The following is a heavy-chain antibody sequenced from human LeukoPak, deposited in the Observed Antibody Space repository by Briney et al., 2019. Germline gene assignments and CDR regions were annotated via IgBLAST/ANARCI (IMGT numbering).Heavy chain of an antibody. D-gene: IGHD1-26*01. Sequence: SETLSLTCSVSGGSISSSLYYWGWIRQPPGKSLECIGSIYKSGSTFYNPSLKSRVTISVNTSKNQFSLKLTSVTAADTAVYYCARDQGRSIVGLYYFDYWGQGSLVTVSS. CDR1: GGSISSSLYY. CDR2: IYKSGST. CDR3: ARDQGRSIVGLYYFDY. V-gene: IGHV4-39*07. J-gene: IGHJ4*02.